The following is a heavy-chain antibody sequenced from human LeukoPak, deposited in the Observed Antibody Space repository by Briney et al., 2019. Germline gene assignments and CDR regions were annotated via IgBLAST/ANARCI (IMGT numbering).Heavy chain of an antibody. Sequence: SETLSLTCTVSGGSIRSYWSWIRQPAGKGLEWIGRIYGSGSTDYNPSLKSRVTMSIDTSKNQFSLNLISVTAADTAVYYCAREVMSLLWFGDYYYMDVWGKGTTVTISS. CDR3: AREVMSLLWFGDYYYMDV. V-gene: IGHV4-4*07. J-gene: IGHJ6*03. D-gene: IGHD3-10*01. CDR1: GGSIRSY. CDR2: IYGSGST.